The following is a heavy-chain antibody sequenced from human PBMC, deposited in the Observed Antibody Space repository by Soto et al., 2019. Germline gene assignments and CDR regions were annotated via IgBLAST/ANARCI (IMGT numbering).Heavy chain of an antibody. V-gene: IGHV1-69*13. J-gene: IGHJ4*02. CDR2: IIPIFGTA. CDR3: AGDEGPKNYYDSSGYYTF. D-gene: IGHD3-22*01. Sequence: ASVKVSCAASGGTFSSYAISWVRQAPGQGLEWMGGIIPIFGTANYAQKFQGRVTITADESTSTAYMELSSLRSEDTAVYYCAGDEGPKNYYDSSGYYTFWGQGTQLTVSS. CDR1: GGTFSSYA.